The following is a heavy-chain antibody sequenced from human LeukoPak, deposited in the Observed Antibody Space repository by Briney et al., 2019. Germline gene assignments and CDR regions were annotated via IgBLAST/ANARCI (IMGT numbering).Heavy chain of an antibody. J-gene: IGHJ4*02. Sequence: GGSLRLSCAASGFTFSSYAMHWVRQAPGKGLEWVAVIPYDGSNKYYADSVKGRFTISRDNSKNTLYLQMNSLRAEDTAVYYCARDVIIDYWGQGTLVTVSS. CDR2: IPYDGSNK. CDR1: GFTFSSYA. CDR3: ARDVIIDY. V-gene: IGHV3-30-3*01.